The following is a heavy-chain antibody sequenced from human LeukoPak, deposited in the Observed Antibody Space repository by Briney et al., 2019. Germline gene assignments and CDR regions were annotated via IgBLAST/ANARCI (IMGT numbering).Heavy chain of an antibody. CDR1: GYTFSSYA. V-gene: IGHV1-18*01. CDR3: PRLDITFGGGIVNAGSNY. D-gene: IGHD3-16*02. J-gene: IGHJ4*02. CDR2: ISGYNGNT. Sequence: ASVKVSCKASGYTFSSYAINWVRQAPGQGLEWMGWISGYNGNTNYAQKFQGRATMTTDTSTNTAYMEVKSLRSDDTAVYYCPRLDITFGGGIVNAGSNYWGQGTLVTVSS.